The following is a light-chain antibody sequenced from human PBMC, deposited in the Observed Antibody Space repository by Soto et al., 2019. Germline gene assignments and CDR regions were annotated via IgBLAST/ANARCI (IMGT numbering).Light chain of an antibody. CDR1: SSDVRGYNY. J-gene: IGLJ1*01. CDR2: DVS. V-gene: IGLV2-14*01. CDR3: CSYTTSNTRQIV. Sequence: QSVLTQPASVSGSPGQSITISCTETSSDVRGYNYVSWYQQHPGKAPKFMIYDVSNRPSGVSNRFSGSKSGNTASLTISGLQAEDEADYYCCSYTTSNTRQIVFGTGTQLTVL.